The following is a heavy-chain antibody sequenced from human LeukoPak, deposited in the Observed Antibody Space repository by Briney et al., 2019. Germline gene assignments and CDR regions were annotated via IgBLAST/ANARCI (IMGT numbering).Heavy chain of an antibody. CDR2: ISYDGSNK. D-gene: IGHD3-22*01. CDR3: ARGRYYYDSSGYYY. J-gene: IGHJ4*02. CDR1: GFTFSRYP. V-gene: IGHV3-30-3*01. Sequence: GGSLRLSFAASGFTFSRYPLHWVRQAPGKGLEWVAVISYDGSNKYYADSVKGRFTISRDNSKNTLYLQMNSLRAEDTAVYYCARGRYYYDSSGYYYWGQGTLVTVSS.